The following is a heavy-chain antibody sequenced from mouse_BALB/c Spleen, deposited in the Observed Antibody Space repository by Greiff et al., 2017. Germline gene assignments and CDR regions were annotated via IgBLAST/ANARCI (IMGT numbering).Heavy chain of an antibody. CDR2: IYPYNGGT. CDR3: ARGGSHYAMDY. J-gene: IGHJ4*01. V-gene: IGHV1S29*02. Sequence: EVKLMESGPELVKPGASVKISCKASGYTFTDYNMHWVKQSHGKSLEWIGYIYPYNGGTGYNQKFKSKATLTVDNSSSTAYMELRSLTSEDSAVYYCARGGSHYAMDYWGQGTSVTVSS. CDR1: GYTFTDYN. D-gene: IGHD1-1*02.